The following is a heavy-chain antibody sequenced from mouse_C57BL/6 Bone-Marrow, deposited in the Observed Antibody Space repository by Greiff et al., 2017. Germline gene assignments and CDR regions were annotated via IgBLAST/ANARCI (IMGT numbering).Heavy chain of an antibody. CDR3: AVYYDYDEDIDY. CDR2: IDPSDSDT. J-gene: IGHJ2*01. CDR1: GYTFTSYW. Sequence: QVQLQQPGAELVMPGASVKLSCKASGYTFTSYWMHWVKQRPGQGLEWIGEIDPSDSDTNYNQKFKGKSTLTVDKSSSTAYMQLSSLTSEDSAVXYGAVYYDYDEDIDYWGQGTTLTVSS. D-gene: IGHD2-4*01. V-gene: IGHV1-69*01.